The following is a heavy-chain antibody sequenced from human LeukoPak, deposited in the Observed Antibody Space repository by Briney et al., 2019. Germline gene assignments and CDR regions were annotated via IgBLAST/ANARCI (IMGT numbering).Heavy chain of an antibody. CDR3: AEDQRWESPHYLDS. CDR1: GFTFSSSA. V-gene: IGHV3-23*01. CDR2: ISASGGST. D-gene: IGHD1-26*01. J-gene: IGHJ4*02. Sequence: GGSLRLSCAASGFTFSSSAMSWVRQVPGKGLEWVSGISASGGSTSYADSVRGRFTISRDNSKNTLYVQMNSLRDEDTAVYYCAEDQRWESPHYLDSWGQGTLVTVSS.